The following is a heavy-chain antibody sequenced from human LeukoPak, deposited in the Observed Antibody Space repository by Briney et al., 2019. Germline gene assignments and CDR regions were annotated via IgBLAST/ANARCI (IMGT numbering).Heavy chain of an antibody. CDR1: GFTFSSYS. CDR2: ISSSSYI. Sequence: GGSLRLSCAASGFTFSSYSMNWVRQAPGKGLEWVSSISSSSYIYYADSVKGRFTISRDNAKNSLYLQMNSLRAEDTAVHYCARASYYGSGSHYFDYWGQGTLATVSS. D-gene: IGHD3-10*01. CDR3: ARASYYGSGSHYFDY. V-gene: IGHV3-21*01. J-gene: IGHJ4*02.